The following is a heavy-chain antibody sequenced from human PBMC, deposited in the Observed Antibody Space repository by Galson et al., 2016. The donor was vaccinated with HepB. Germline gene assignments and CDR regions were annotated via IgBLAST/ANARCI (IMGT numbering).Heavy chain of an antibody. D-gene: IGHD2-21*02. V-gene: IGHV3-30*18. CDR2: ISNDGPDK. CDR3: AKLDCGRNCPRDY. Sequence: SLRLSCAASGFTFSRHGMHWVRQAPGRGLEWVAVISNDGPDKQYVDSVKGRFTVSRDNSKNTLFLQMNSLRVEDTAAYYCAKLDCGRNCPRDYWGQGTQVTVSS. J-gene: IGHJ4*02. CDR1: GFTFSRHG.